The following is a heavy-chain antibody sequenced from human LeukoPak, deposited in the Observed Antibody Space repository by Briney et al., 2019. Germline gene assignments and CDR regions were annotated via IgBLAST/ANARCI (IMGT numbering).Heavy chain of an antibody. CDR3: ARQLETTIGDS. CDR1: GFSFTTYA. Sequence: GGSLRLSCTGSGFSFTTYAMHWVRQAPGKGLEWVAVISFDGSSQYNADFVKGRFTISRDNSKNTVSLQMNSLRLEDAAIYYCARQLETTIGDSWGQGTLVTVSS. D-gene: IGHD5-12*01. CDR2: ISFDGSSQ. J-gene: IGHJ4*02. V-gene: IGHV3-30*14.